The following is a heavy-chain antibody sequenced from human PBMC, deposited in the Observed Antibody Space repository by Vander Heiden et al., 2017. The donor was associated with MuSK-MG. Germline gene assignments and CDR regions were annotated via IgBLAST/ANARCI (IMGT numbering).Heavy chain of an antibody. CDR1: GFTFSSYA. CDR3: AKRRDYFDS. J-gene: IGHJ4*02. CDR2: ISGSADST. Sequence: EVQLLESGGDLVQPGGSLRLSCAASGFTFSSYAMSWVRQAPGKGLDCVSTISGSADSTYYADSVKGRFTISRDNSKNTLYLQMNSLRAEDTAVYYCAKRRDYFDSWGQGTLVTVSS. V-gene: IGHV3-23*01.